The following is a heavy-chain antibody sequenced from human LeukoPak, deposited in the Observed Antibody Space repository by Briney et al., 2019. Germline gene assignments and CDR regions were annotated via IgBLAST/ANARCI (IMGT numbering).Heavy chain of an antibody. J-gene: IGHJ4*02. Sequence: ASVKVSCKTSGYSFSNYHVHWVRQAPGQGLAWVGIMAPRDDGATYAQKFQGRVTMTRDTSTSTLYIDLNSLRPEDTAVYYCAREVRTGIGATDYWGQGTLVTVSS. CDR2: MAPRDDGA. V-gene: IGHV1-46*01. CDR1: GYSFSNYH. CDR3: AREVRTGIGATDY. D-gene: IGHD1-26*01.